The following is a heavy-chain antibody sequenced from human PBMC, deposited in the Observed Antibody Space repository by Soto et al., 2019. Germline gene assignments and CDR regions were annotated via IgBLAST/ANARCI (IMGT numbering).Heavy chain of an antibody. D-gene: IGHD3-22*01. Sequence: GASVKVSCKASGGTFSSYTISWVRQAPGQGLEWMGWISAYNGNTNYAQKLQGRVTMTTDTSTSTAYMELRSLRSDDTAVYYCAATDYYDSSGYPAPSGYWGQGTLVTVSS. CDR1: GGTFSSYT. J-gene: IGHJ4*02. V-gene: IGHV1-18*01. CDR3: AATDYYDSSGYPAPSGY. CDR2: ISAYNGNT.